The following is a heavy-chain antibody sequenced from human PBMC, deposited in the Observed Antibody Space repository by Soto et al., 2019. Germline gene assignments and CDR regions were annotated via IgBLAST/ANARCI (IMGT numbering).Heavy chain of an antibody. Sequence: EVQLVESGGGLVQPGRSLRLSCAASGFTFDDYAMHWVRQAPGKGLEWVSGISWNSGSIGYADSVKGRFTISRDNAKDSLYLQMNSLRAEDTALYYCAQDMIGINIAAAGTATVFDYWGQGTLVTVSS. D-gene: IGHD6-13*01. CDR1: GFTFDDYA. J-gene: IGHJ4*02. CDR2: ISWNSGSI. CDR3: AQDMIGINIAAAGTATVFDY. V-gene: IGHV3-9*01.